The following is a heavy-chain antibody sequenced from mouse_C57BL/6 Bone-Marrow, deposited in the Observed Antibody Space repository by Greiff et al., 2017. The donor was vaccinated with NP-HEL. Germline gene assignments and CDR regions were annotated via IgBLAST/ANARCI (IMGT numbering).Heavy chain of an antibody. Sequence: EVKLVESGGGLVQPKGSLKLSCAASGFTFNTYAMHWVRQAPGKGLEWVARIRSKSSNYATYYADSVKDRFTISSDDSQSMLYLQMNNLKTEDTAMYYCVRDRAIGYSNWYFDVWGTGTTVTVSS. CDR1: GFTFNTYA. V-gene: IGHV10-3*01. J-gene: IGHJ1*03. CDR3: VRDRAIGYSNWYFDV. D-gene: IGHD2-5*01. CDR2: IRSKSSNYAT.